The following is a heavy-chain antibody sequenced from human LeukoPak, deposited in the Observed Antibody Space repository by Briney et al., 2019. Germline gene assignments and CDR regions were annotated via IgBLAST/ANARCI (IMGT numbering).Heavy chain of an antibody. CDR3: ARGDIAVAGTAGAYFDY. J-gene: IGHJ4*02. V-gene: IGHV4-38-2*02. CDR1: GYFIRSGFY. Sequence: SETLSLTCTVSGYFIRSGFYWGWIRQPPGKGLEWIGSFYHSGSTYYNPSLKSRVTISVDTSKNQFSPKLSSVTAADTAVYYCARGDIAVAGTAGAYFDYWGQGTLVTVSS. D-gene: IGHD6-19*01. CDR2: FYHSGST.